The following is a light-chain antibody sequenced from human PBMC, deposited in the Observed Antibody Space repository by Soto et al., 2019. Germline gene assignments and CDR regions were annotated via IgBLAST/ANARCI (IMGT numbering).Light chain of an antibody. Sequence: DIQMTKSPSTLSASVGDRVTITCRASQSVGSWLAWFQQKPWKDPKLMIYQESILQSGVPSRFSGSVSGTELTHTISSLQPEDFATYYCQQYESYPITLGQGTRLEHK. CDR3: QQYESYPIT. CDR1: QSVGSW. CDR2: QES. V-gene: IGKV1-5*03. J-gene: IGKJ5*01.